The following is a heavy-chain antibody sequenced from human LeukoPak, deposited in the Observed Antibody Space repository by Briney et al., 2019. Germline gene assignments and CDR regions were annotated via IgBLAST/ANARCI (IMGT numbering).Heavy chain of an antibody. CDR1: GFTFDNCA. D-gene: IGHD6-13*01. CDR3: AREGLGAAAGTFDY. J-gene: IGHJ4*02. Sequence: GGSLRLSCAASGFTFDNCAMSWVRQAPGKGLAWVSIVCGSGDNTDYADSVKGRFIISRDNSKNTVFLQMNSLRADDTAVYYCAREGLGAAAGTFDYWGQGTLVTVSS. CDR2: VCGSGDNT. V-gene: IGHV3-23*01.